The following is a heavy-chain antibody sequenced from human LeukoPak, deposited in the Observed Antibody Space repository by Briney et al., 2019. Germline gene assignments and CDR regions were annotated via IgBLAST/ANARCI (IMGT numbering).Heavy chain of an antibody. CDR3: ARDPLRSTWSTYYNALDV. CDR2: ISAYNGNT. D-gene: IGHD6-13*01. J-gene: IGHJ6*02. V-gene: IGHV1-18*01. Sequence: ASMKVSCKASGYSFTSYAINWVRQAPGQGLEWLGWISAYNGNTDYAQKLQGRVTTTTDTSTSTAYMELRSLTSDDTAVYYCARDPLRSTWSTYYNALDVWGQGTTVTVSS. CDR1: GYSFTSYA.